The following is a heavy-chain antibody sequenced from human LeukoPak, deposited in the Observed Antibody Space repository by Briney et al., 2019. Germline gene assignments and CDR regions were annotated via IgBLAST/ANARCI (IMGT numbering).Heavy chain of an antibody. CDR3: ARQDSKTYGSGWYYFDY. J-gene: IGHJ4*02. CDR1: GYSISSGYY. V-gene: IGHV4-38-2*01. CDR2: IYHSGST. Sequence: PSETLSLTCAVSGYSISSGYYWGWIRQPPGKGLEWIGSIYHSGSTYYNPSLKSRVTISVDTSKNQFSLKLSSVTAADTAVYYCARQDSKTYGSGWYYFDYWGQGTLVTVSS. D-gene: IGHD6-19*01.